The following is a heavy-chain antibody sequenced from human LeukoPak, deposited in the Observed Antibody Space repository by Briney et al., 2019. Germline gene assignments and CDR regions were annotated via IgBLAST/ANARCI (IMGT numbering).Heavy chain of an antibody. V-gene: IGHV3-30-3*01. J-gene: IGHJ5*02. D-gene: IGHD6-13*01. Sequence: PGGSLRLSCAASGFTFSSYAMHWVRQAPGKGLEWVAVISYDGSNKYYADSVKGRFTISRDNSKNTLYLQMNSLRAEDTAVYYCARERPPYRIAAAGTKWFDPWGQGTLVTVSS. CDR2: ISYDGSNK. CDR1: GFTFSSYA. CDR3: ARERPPYRIAAAGTKWFDP.